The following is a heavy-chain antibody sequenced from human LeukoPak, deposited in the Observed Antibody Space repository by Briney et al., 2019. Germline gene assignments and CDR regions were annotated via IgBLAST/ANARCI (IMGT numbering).Heavy chain of an antibody. Sequence: PSETLSLTCTVSGGSISSSSYYWGWLRQPPGKGLEWIASIYYGGTTHHNPSLKSRVTISVDTSKSQFSLRLSSVTAADTAVYYCARHPLKPYVSDWFDPWGQGTLVTVSS. D-gene: IGHD3-10*02. CDR1: GGSISSSSYY. CDR2: IYYGGTT. V-gene: IGHV4-39*01. J-gene: IGHJ5*02. CDR3: ARHPLKPYVSDWFDP.